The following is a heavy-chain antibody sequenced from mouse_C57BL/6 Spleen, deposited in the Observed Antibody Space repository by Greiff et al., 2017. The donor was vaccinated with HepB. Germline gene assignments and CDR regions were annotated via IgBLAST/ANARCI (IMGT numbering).Heavy chain of an antibody. Sequence: QVQLQQSGAELAKPGASVKLSCKASGYTFTSYWMHWVKQRPGQGLEWIGYINPSSGYTKYNQKFKDKATLTADKSSSTAYMQLSSLTYEDSAVYYSATHYYGSSYPFDYWGKGTTLTVSS. V-gene: IGHV1-7*01. D-gene: IGHD1-1*01. CDR1: GYTFTSYW. CDR2: INPSSGYT. CDR3: ATHYYGSSYPFDY. J-gene: IGHJ2*01.